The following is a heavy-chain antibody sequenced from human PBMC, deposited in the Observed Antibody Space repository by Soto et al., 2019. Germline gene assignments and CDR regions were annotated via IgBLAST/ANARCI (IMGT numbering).Heavy chain of an antibody. V-gene: IGHV5-10-1*01. CDR2: FDPGDSSA. D-gene: IGHD2-2*01. J-gene: IGHJ4*02. Sequence: GESLKISCHGSGYTFFSFWIVWVRQVPGKGLEWVGRFDPGDSSATYSPTFQGHVTISADRSTRSAYLQWRSLRASDTAIYFCARRYCSRADCYSDSLGQGSLVTVSS. CDR3: ARRYCSRADCYSDS. CDR1: GYTFFSFW.